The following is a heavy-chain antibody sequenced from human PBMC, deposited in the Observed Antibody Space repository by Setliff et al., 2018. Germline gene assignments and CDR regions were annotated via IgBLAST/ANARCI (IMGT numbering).Heavy chain of an antibody. V-gene: IGHV1-2*04. CDR3: ARQICSGGDCYPTSFHY. Sequence: ASVKVSCKASGYTFTGYYMHWVRQAPGQGLEWMGWINPNSGGTNYAQKFQGWVTMTRDTSISTAYMELSRLRSDDTAVYYCARQICSGGDCYPTSFHYWGQGALVTV. CDR2: INPNSGGT. CDR1: GYTFTGYY. J-gene: IGHJ4*02. D-gene: IGHD2-21*02.